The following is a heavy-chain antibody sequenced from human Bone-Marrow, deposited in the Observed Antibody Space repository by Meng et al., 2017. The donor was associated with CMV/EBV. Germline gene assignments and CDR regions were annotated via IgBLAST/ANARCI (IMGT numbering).Heavy chain of an antibody. V-gene: IGHV4-38-2*02. Sequence: SETLSLTCTVSGYSISSGYYWGWIRQPPGKGLEWIGSIYHSGSTYYNPSLKSRVTISVDTSKNQFSLKLNSVTAADTAIYYCARHVAARPDYWGQGILVTVSS. CDR1: GYSISSGYY. J-gene: IGHJ4*02. CDR2: IYHSGST. CDR3: ARHVAARPDY. D-gene: IGHD6-6*01.